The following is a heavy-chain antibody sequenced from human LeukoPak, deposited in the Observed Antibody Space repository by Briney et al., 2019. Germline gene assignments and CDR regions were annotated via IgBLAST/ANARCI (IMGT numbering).Heavy chain of an antibody. V-gene: IGHV1-24*01. Sequence: GASVKVSCKVSGYTLTELSMHWVRQAPGKGLEWMGGFDPEDGETIYAQKFQGRVSMTEDTSTDTAYMELSSLRSEDTAVYYCATEPGIAVAGRVVDYWGQGTLVTVSS. D-gene: IGHD6-19*01. J-gene: IGHJ4*02. CDR3: ATEPGIAVAGRVVDY. CDR1: GYTLTELS. CDR2: FDPEDGET.